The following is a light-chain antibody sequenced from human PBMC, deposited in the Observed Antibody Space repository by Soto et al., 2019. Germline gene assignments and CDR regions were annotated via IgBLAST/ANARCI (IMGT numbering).Light chain of an antibody. Sequence: QSVLTQPPSASGTPGQRVTISCSGSSSDIGSNYVYWYQQLPGTAPKLLIYRNNQRPSGVPDRFSGSKSGTSASLAISGLRSEDEADYYCAAWDDSLSDAVFGGGTKLTV. CDR1: SSDIGSNY. CDR2: RNN. V-gene: IGLV1-47*01. J-gene: IGLJ7*01. CDR3: AAWDDSLSDAV.